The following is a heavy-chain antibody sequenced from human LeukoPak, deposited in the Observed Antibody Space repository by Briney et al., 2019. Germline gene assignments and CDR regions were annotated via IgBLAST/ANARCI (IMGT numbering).Heavy chain of an antibody. CDR3: TRGGYYDWQDYYGMDV. J-gene: IGHJ6*02. D-gene: IGHD3-3*01. V-gene: IGHV3-73*01. Sequence: GGSLRLSCAASGFTFSSYAMHWVRQASGKGLEWVGRIRSKANSYATAYAASVKGRFTISRDDSKNTAYLQMNSLETEDTAVYYCTRGGYYDWQDYYGMDVWGQGTTVTVSS. CDR1: GFTFSSYA. CDR2: IRSKANSYAT.